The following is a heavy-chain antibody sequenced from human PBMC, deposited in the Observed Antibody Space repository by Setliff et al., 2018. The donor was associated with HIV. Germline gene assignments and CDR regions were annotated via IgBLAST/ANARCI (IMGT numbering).Heavy chain of an antibody. CDR1: GDSITSRNYY. Sequence: PSETLSLTCAVSGDSITSRNYYWNWIRQTPGKRLEWIGFFYYGGSTDYNPALKNRVAISVDTSRNRVSLKMTSVTAADTAVYYCARGVLITKRVTQTGGYYYYTDVWGKGTTVTVSS. J-gene: IGHJ6*03. V-gene: IGHV4-61*05. CDR2: FYYGGST. D-gene: IGHD2-21*02. CDR3: ARGVLITKRVTQTGGYYYYTDV.